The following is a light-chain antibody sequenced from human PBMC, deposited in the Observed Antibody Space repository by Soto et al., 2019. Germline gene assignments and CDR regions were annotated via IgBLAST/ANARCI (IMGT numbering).Light chain of an antibody. CDR2: DAS. Sequence: EIVLTQSPGTLSLSPGERATLSCRASQSVSSYLAWYQQKPDQAPRLLIYDASNRATGIPARFSGSGSGTDFTLTISSLEPEDFAVYYCQQRSNWPGTFGQGTKVDIK. CDR1: QSVSSY. V-gene: IGKV3-11*01. J-gene: IGKJ1*01. CDR3: QQRSNWPGT.